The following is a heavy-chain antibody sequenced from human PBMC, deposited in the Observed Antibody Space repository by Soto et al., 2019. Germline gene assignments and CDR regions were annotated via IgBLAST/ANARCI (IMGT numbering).Heavy chain of an antibody. CDR2: IKTKSSGGTT. V-gene: IGHV3-15*01. CDR3: TPLAGVYYGYGF. CDR1: GFAFSDAS. D-gene: IGHD3-10*01. Sequence: DVQLVESGGDLVKPGGSLRLSCAASGFAFSDASMSWVRQAPGKGLEWVGRIKTKSSGGTTDYAAPVKGGFTIAREDSKNTVYLQMNSLKAEDTAVYPCTPLAGVYYGYGFWGQGTLCTVSS. J-gene: IGHJ4*02.